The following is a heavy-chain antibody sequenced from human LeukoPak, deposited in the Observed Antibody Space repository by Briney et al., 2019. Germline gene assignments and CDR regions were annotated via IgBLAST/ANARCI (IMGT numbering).Heavy chain of an antibody. CDR3: AIEYYYDTSGYYSLAY. V-gene: IGHV4-59*11. J-gene: IGHJ4*02. D-gene: IGHD3-22*01. Sequence: SETLSLTCMVSVGSISSHYWSWIRQPPGQGLEWIVYMYYSGTTKSHPSLMRPVTISVDTSKNLFSLKLSSATAADASIYYCAIEYYYDTSGYYSLAYWGQRTLVTVSS. CDR2: MYYSGTT. CDR1: VGSISSHY.